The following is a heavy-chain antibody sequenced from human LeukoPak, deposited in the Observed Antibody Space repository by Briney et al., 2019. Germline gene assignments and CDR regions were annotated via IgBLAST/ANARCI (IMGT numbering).Heavy chain of an antibody. CDR2: IIGSGGST. CDR1: GFTFSSYA. D-gene: IGHD3-22*01. CDR3: AKLMERYYYDSSGARDY. Sequence: PGGSLRLSCAASGFTFSSYAMSWVRQAPGKGLEWVSAIIGSGGSTYYADSVKGRFTISRDNSKNTLYLQMNSLRAEDTAVYYCAKLMERYYYDSSGARDYWGQGTLVTVSS. J-gene: IGHJ4*02. V-gene: IGHV3-23*01.